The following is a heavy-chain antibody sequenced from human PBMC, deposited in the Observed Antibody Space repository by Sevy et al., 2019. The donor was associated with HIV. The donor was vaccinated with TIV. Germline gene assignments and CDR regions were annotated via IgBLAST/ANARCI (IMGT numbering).Heavy chain of an antibody. CDR2: ISGSGGST. CDR1: GFTFSSYA. J-gene: IGHJ5*02. Sequence: GGSLRLSCAASGFTFSSYAMSWVRQAPGKGLEWVSAISGSGGSTYYADSVKGRFTISRDNSKNTLYLKMNSLRAEDTAVYYCAKDLTRFGEFQGWFDPWGQGTLVTVSS. V-gene: IGHV3-23*01. D-gene: IGHD3-10*01. CDR3: AKDLTRFGEFQGWFDP.